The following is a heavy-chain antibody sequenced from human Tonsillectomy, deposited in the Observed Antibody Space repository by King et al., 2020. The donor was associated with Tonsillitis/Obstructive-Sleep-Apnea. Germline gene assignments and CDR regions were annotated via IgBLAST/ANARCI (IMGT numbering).Heavy chain of an antibody. CDR1: GLTVSHNY. V-gene: IGHV3-66*01. J-gene: IGHJ6*03. CDR2: IYGGVNT. CDR3: ARAGEYYYYYYMDV. Sequence: DEQLVQSGGGLVQPGGPLRLSCAASGLTVSHNYLSWVRQAPEKGLEWVAIIYGGVNTCYANSVKGVFTISRESSKNTLYLQLNSLRVEDTAVYYCARAGEYYYYYYMDVWGKGTTVTVSS. D-gene: IGHD6-19*01.